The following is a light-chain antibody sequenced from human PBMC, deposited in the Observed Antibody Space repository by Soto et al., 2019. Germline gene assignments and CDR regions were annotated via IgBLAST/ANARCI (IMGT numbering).Light chain of an antibody. Sequence: IHLPQSQSSLSASVGDRVTNTCRASQGISTYLAWYQQKPGKAPKLLIYGASTLQSEVPSRFSGSGSGTDFTLTISSLQPEDFATYYCQQLNSYPRTFGQGTKVDIK. V-gene: IGKV1-9*01. CDR1: QGISTY. CDR2: GAS. CDR3: QQLNSYPRT. J-gene: IGKJ1*01.